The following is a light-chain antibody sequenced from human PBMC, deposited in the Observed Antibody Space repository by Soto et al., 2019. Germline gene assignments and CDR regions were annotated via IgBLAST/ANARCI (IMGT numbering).Light chain of an antibody. CDR2: DAS. CDR3: QQRNSWPPIT. Sequence: EIVLTQSPVTLSLSPGERATLSFMASQSVRTYLAWYQVKPGQAPRLLIYDASSRASGVPARFSGSGSGTDFTLTISSLEPEDFALYYCQQRNSWPPITFGQGTRLEI. J-gene: IGKJ5*01. V-gene: IGKV3-11*01. CDR1: QSVRTY.